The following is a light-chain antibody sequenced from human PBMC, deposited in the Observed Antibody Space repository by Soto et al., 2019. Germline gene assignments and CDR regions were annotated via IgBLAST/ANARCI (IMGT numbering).Light chain of an antibody. CDR2: RNT. Sequence: QSVLTQPPSLSGAPGQRVTISCTGSRSNIGAGYHVHWFQQLPGTAPKLLIYRNTNRPSGVPDRFSGSKSGTSASLAITGLQAEDEADYYCQSYDTSLTGHWVFGGGTKVTVL. CDR1: RSNIGAGYH. J-gene: IGLJ3*02. V-gene: IGLV1-40*01. CDR3: QSYDTSLTGHWV.